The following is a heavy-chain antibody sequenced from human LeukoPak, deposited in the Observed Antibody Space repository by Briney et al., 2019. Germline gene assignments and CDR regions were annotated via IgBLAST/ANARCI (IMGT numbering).Heavy chain of an antibody. V-gene: IGHV5-51*01. J-gene: IGHJ4*02. D-gene: IGHD3-10*01. CDR3: ASRITMVRGKIDYFDH. CDR2: IYPGDSDT. Sequence: GESLKISCKGSGYSFTSYWIGWVRQMPGKGLEWMGIIYPGDSDTRYSPSFQGQVTISADKSVSTAYPQWSSLKASDTAMYYCASRITMVRGKIDYFDHWGQGTLVTVSS. CDR1: GYSFTSYW.